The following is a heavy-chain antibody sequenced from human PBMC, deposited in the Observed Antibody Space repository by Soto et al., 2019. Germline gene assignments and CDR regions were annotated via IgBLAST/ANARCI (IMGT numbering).Heavy chain of an antibody. CDR1: GFTFSSYS. J-gene: IGHJ6*02. Sequence: EVQLVESGGGLVQPGGSLRLSCAASGFTFSSYSMNWVRQAPGKGLEWVSSISSSSSTIYYADSVKGRFTISRDNAKNSLDLQMNSLRAEDTAVYDCVIRLRAHYYYYRMYVWGQGTTVTVSS. CDR3: VIRLRAHYYYYRMYV. V-gene: IGHV3-48*01. CDR2: ISSSSSTI. D-gene: IGHD4-17*01.